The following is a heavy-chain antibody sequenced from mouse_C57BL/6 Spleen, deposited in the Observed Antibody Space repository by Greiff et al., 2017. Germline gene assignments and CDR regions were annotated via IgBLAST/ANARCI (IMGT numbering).Heavy chain of an antibody. J-gene: IGHJ1*03. V-gene: IGHV14-4*01. CDR3: TTVVAHFDD. D-gene: IGHD1-1*01. Sequence: VQLQQSGAELVRPGASVKLSCTASGFNIKDDYMHWVKQRPEQGLEWIGWIDPENGDTEYASKFQGKATITADTSSNTAYLQLSSLTSEDTAVYYCTTVVAHFDDWGTGTTVTVSS. CDR1: GFNIKDDY. CDR2: IDPENGDT.